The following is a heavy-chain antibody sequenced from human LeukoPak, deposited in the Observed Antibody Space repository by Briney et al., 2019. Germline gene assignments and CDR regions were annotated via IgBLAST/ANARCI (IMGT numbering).Heavy chain of an antibody. CDR1: GFPFSTYW. Sequence: GGSLRLSCAASGFPFSTYWMTWVRQAPGKGLEWVAKIKKDGSEKYYVDSVKGRFTISRDNAKNSLYLEMNSLRAEDTAVYYCAKYDVGQQLPPYWGQGTLVTVSS. J-gene: IGHJ4*02. D-gene: IGHD6-13*01. V-gene: IGHV3-7*05. CDR3: AKYDVGQQLPPY. CDR2: IKKDGSEK.